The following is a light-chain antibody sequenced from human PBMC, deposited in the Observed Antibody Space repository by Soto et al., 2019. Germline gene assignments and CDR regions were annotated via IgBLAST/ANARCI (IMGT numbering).Light chain of an antibody. CDR3: CSYASSNTFV. V-gene: IGLV2-23*02. J-gene: IGLJ2*01. Sequence: QSALTQPASVSGSPGQPITISCTGTSSDVGTYNVVSWYQHHPGKAPKLIIYGVNKRPSGASDRFSGSKSGSTASLTISGLQAEDDADYYCCSYASSNTFVFGGGTQLTVL. CDR2: GVN. CDR1: SSDVGTYNV.